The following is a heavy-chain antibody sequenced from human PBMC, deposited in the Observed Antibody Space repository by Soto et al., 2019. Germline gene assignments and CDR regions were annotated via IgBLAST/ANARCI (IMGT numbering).Heavy chain of an antibody. D-gene: IGHD3-9*01. J-gene: IGHJ6*02. Sequence: QVQLVQSGAEVKKPGSSVKVSCKASGGTFSSYAISWVRQAPGQGLEWMGGIIPIFGTANYAQKFQGRVTIPADESTSTAYMELSSLRSEDTAVYYCAQGATGYYRRVDYYYGMDVWGQGTTVTVSS. CDR2: IIPIFGTA. CDR3: AQGATGYYRRVDYYYGMDV. V-gene: IGHV1-69*01. CDR1: GGTFSSYA.